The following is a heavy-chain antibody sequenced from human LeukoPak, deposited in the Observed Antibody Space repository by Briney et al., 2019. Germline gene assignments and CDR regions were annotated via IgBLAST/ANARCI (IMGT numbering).Heavy chain of an antibody. Sequence: GASVTVSCTDSGYTFTSYGISWGRQPPGQGNEWMGWISAYNGNTNYARKLQGRVTMTTDTSTSTAYMELRSLRSDDTAVYYCARDKRKINGMDVWGKGTTVTVSS. J-gene: IGHJ6*04. CDR3: ARDKRKINGMDV. CDR2: ISAYNGNT. CDR1: GYTFTSYG. V-gene: IGHV1-18*04.